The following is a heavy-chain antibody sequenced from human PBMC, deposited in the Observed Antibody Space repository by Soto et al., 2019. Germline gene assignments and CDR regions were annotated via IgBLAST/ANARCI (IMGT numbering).Heavy chain of an antibody. CDR1: GGSFSGYY. CDR2: INHSGST. D-gene: IGHD3-22*01. V-gene: IGHV4-34*01. Sequence: QVQLQQWGAGLLKPTETLSLTCAVYGGSFSGYYWSWIRQPPGKGLEWIGEINHSGSTNYNPSLKSRVTISVDTSKNQFSPKLSSVTAADTAVYYCARGRLDYGMDVWGQGTTVTVSS. J-gene: IGHJ6*02. CDR3: ARGRLDYGMDV.